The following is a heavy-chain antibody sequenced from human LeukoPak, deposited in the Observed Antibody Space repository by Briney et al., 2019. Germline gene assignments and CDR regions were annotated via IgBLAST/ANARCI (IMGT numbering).Heavy chain of an antibody. Sequence: GGSLRLSCAASGFTFSSYAMYWVRQAPEKGLEWVSGISGSGGSTYYADSAKGRFTISRDNSKNTLYLQMNSLRAEDTAVYYCAKDRGYSSSSASVFDYWGQGTLVTVSS. J-gene: IGHJ4*02. CDR3: AKDRGYSSSSASVFDY. CDR2: ISGSGGST. D-gene: IGHD6-6*01. CDR1: GFTFSSYA. V-gene: IGHV3-23*01.